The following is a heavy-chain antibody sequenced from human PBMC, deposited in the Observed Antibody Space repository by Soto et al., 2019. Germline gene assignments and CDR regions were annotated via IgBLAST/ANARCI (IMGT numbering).Heavy chain of an antibody. D-gene: IGHD3-3*01. V-gene: IGHV1-69*01. CDR2: IVPIDGST. Sequence: QVQLVQSGAEVKKPGSSVKVSCTTSGGTISSFGMNWVRQAPGQGLEWMGGIVPIDGSTKYAEKFKGRVTITADESTSTVYMDRSSLRSEDTAVYYCARSVTKSRGGGVAFDYWGQGTLLTVSP. CDR3: ARSVTKSRGGGVAFDY. J-gene: IGHJ4*02. CDR1: GGTISSFG.